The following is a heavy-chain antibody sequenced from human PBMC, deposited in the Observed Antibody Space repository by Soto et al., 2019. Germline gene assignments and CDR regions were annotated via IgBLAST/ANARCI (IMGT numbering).Heavy chain of an antibody. CDR3: ARDFSIAAPHFDY. D-gene: IGHD6-6*01. CDR1: GFTFSSYS. CDR2: ISSSSSYI. J-gene: IGHJ4*02. V-gene: IGHV3-21*01. Sequence: GGSLRLSCAASGFTFSSYSMNWVRQAPGKGLEWVSSISSSSSYIYYADSVKGRFTISRDNAKNSLYLQMNSLRAEDTAVYYCARDFSIAAPHFDYWGQGTLVTVSS.